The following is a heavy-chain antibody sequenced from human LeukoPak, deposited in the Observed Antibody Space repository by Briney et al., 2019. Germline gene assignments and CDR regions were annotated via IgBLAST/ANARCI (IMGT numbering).Heavy chain of an antibody. V-gene: IGHV1-2*02. CDR2: INPNSGGT. CDR3: ARLSFDSSGYYLFDY. J-gene: IGHJ4*02. Sequence: EASVKVSCKASGYTFTGYYMHWVRQAPGQGLEWMGWINPNSGGTNYAQKFQGRVTMTRDTSISTAYMELSRLRSDDTAVYYCARLSFDSSGYYLFDYWGQGTPVTVSS. CDR1: GYTFTGYY. D-gene: IGHD3-22*01.